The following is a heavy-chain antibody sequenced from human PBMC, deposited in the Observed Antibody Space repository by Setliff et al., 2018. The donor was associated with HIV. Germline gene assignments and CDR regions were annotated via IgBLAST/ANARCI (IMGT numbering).Heavy chain of an antibody. CDR1: GASIISGDYY. Sequence: SETLSLTCTVSGASIISGDYYWAWIRQAPGKGLEWIGSVYDRGDTWYNPSLQSRVTISLDMSKKLFSLKLTSVTAADTAFYYCSRRSYDALGALVGYYYYEDVWGNGTTVTVSS. V-gene: IGHV4-39*01. J-gene: IGHJ6*04. CDR3: SRRSYDALGALVGYYYYEDV. D-gene: IGHD3-16*01. CDR2: VYDRGDT.